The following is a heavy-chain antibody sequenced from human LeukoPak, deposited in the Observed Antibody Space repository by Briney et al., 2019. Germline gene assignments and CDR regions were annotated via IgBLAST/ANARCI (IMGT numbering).Heavy chain of an antibody. Sequence: GGSLRLSCAASGFTFSSYWMSWVRQAPGKGLEWVANIKQDGSEKYYVDSVKGRFTISRDNAKKSLYLQMNSMRSEDTAVYYCARWGNDILTGYSDWGQGTLVTVSS. CDR3: ARWGNDILTGYSD. D-gene: IGHD3-9*01. CDR1: GFTFSSYW. CDR2: IKQDGSEK. J-gene: IGHJ4*02. V-gene: IGHV3-7*03.